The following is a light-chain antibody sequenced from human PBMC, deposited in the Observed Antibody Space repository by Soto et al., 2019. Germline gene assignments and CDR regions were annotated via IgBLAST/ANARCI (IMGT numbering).Light chain of an antibody. CDR1: GSDVGGYKY. CDR2: DVS. CDR3: SSYASSSPFV. J-gene: IGLJ1*01. V-gene: IGLV2-14*01. Sequence: QSALTQPASVSGSPGQSITISCTGTGSDVGGYKYVSRYQQLPGKAPKLMIYDVSYRPSGVSDRFSGSKSGNTASLIISGLQAADEADYYCSSYASSSPFVFGTGTKVTVL.